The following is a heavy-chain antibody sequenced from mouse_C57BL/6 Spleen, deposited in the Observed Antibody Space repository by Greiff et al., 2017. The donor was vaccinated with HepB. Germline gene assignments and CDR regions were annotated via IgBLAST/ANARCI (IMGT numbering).Heavy chain of an antibody. D-gene: IGHD6-2*01. CDR2: IDPSDSYT. Sequence: QVQLQQPGAELVKPGASVKLSCKASGYTFTSYWMQWVKQRPGQGLEWIGEIDPSDSYTNYNQKFKGKATLTVDTSSSTAYMQLSSLTSEDSAVYYCARCGSPPFAYWGQGTLVTVSA. V-gene: IGHV1-50*01. J-gene: IGHJ3*01. CDR3: ARCGSPPFAY. CDR1: GYTFTSYW.